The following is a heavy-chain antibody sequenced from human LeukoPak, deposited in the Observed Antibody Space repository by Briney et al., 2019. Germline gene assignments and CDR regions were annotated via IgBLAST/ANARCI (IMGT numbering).Heavy chain of an antibody. D-gene: IGHD2-15*01. V-gene: IGHV3-23*01. CDR3: TKDRWRSGGSGGGDY. CDR2: ISGSGDRT. Sequence: GGSLRLSCAASGFTFSSYAMSWVRQAPGKGLEWVSTISGSGDRTHYADSVKGRFTISRDNSKNTLNLQMNSLRAEDTAIYYCTKDRWRSGGSGGGDYWGQGSLVTVSS. J-gene: IGHJ4*02. CDR1: GFTFSSYA.